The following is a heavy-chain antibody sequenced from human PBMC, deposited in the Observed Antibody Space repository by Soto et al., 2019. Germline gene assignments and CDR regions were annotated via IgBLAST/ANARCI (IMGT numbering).Heavy chain of an antibody. Sequence: SQTLSLTCDISGDSVSSNSAGWNWIRQTPSRGLEWLGRTYYKSKWYYTYAASVKSRITVSPDTSKNQFSLQLTSVTPEDTAVYYCASGSWGYVSGRYYLAVWDKGATVTVSS. D-gene: IGHD5-12*01. J-gene: IGHJ6*03. V-gene: IGHV6-1*01. CDR2: TYYKSKWYY. CDR3: ASGSWGYVSGRYYLAV. CDR1: GDSVSSNSAG.